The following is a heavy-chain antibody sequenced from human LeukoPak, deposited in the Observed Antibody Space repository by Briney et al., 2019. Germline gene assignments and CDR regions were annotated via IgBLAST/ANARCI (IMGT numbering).Heavy chain of an antibody. J-gene: IGHJ2*01. CDR1: GFTFSNAW. D-gene: IGHD6-19*01. V-gene: IGHV3-15*01. CDR2: IKSNSNGATT. CDR3: STGSSGWYNWYFDL. Sequence: GSLRLSCAASGFTFSNAWMSWVRQAPGKGLEWIGRIKSNSNGATTDYAAPVKGRSTISRDDSKKTLYLEMNSLKTEDTAVYYYSTGSSGWYNWYFDLWGRGSLVSVSS.